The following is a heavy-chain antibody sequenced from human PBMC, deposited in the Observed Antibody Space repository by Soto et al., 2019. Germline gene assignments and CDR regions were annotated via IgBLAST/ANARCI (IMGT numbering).Heavy chain of an antibody. V-gene: IGHV5-51*01. CDR1: GYIFTNQW. CDR2: IYPGDSDT. CDR3: ARRVLRETHFDY. D-gene: IGHD3-10*02. Sequence: GESLKISCKGSGYIFTNQWIGWVRQMPGKGLECMGIIYPGDSDTRYSPSFQGQVTISADKSISTAYLQWSSLKASDSAIYYCARRVLRETHFDYWGQGTLVTVSS. J-gene: IGHJ4*02.